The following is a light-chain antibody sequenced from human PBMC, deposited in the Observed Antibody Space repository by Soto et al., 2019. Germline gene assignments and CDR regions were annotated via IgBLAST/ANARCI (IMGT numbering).Light chain of an antibody. V-gene: IGKV1-39*01. CDR2: TTS. CDR1: QFYSTY. J-gene: IGKJ1*01. CDR3: SPTYCSGSP. Sequence: TPMTQSPCSLSASVGGTVTITCRPRQFYSTYITWYQPNPGTAPNLLIYTTSSLHSGVPSRFSGSGSGIDFRLTVSSRKREDVCSSDCSPTYCSGSPFVQGTKVDIK.